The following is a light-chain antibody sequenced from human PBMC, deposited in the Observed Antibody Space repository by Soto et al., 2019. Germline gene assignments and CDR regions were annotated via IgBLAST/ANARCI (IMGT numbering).Light chain of an antibody. CDR1: QSVSSNY. Sequence: EIVLTQSPGTLSLSPGERATLSCRASQSVSSNYLAWYQQKPGQAPRLLIYGASSRATGIPDRFSGSGSGTDFTLTISRLEPEDFAVYYCQQYSSWPSFTFGQGTRLEIK. CDR2: GAS. J-gene: IGKJ5*01. CDR3: QQYSSWPSFT. V-gene: IGKV3-20*01.